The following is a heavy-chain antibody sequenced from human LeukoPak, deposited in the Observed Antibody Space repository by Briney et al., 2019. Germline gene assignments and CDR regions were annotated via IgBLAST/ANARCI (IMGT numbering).Heavy chain of an antibody. Sequence: GGSLRLSCAAYGFTFSSYAMSWVRQAPGRGLEWVSAISGSGDNTYYADSVKDRFTISRDKSKNTLYLQMNSQGADDTAVYYCAKNRGNYYYFDYWGQGTLVTVSS. CDR3: AKNRGNYYYFDY. CDR1: GFTFSSYA. D-gene: IGHD4-11*01. V-gene: IGHV3-23*01. J-gene: IGHJ4*02. CDR2: ISGSGDNT.